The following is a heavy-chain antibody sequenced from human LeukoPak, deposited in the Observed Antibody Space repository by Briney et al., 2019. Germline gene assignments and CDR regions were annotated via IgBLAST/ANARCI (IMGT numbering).Heavy chain of an antibody. V-gene: IGHV4-38-2*02. J-gene: IGHJ6*03. Sequence: PSETLSLTCTVSDYSISADYFWGWIRQPPGKGLEWIGSGYHTGSTFYNPSLQSRLTISVDTSKNQFSLQLSSVTAADTALYYCARGLGPTNWHYYMDVWGKGTTVTVSS. D-gene: IGHD3/OR15-3a*01. CDR1: DYSISADYF. CDR2: GYHTGST. CDR3: ARGLGPTNWHYYMDV.